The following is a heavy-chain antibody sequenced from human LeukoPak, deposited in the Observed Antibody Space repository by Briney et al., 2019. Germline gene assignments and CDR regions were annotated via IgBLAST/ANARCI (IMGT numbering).Heavy chain of an antibody. CDR3: AREGLEWLSYYYYYMDV. V-gene: IGHV1-46*01. CDR2: INPSGGSI. J-gene: IGHJ6*03. D-gene: IGHD3-3*01. Sequence: GASVTVSCKASGYTFTNYYIYWVRQAPGQALEWMGIINPSGGSITHAQKFQGRVTMTRDMSTSTVYMELSSLRSEDTAVYYCAREGLEWLSYYYYYMDVWGKGTTVTVSS. CDR1: GYTFTNYY.